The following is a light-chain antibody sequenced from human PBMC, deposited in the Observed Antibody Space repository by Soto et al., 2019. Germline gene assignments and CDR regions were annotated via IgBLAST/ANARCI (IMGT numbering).Light chain of an antibody. J-gene: IGKJ1*01. CDR1: QTISSW. Sequence: DIQMTQSPATLSGSVGDRVTITCRASQTISSWLAWYQQKPGKAPKLLIYKASSLESGVPSRFSGSGSGTEFTLTISSLQPDDFATYYCQQYNSYSWTFGQGTNVDI. CDR3: QQYNSYSWT. CDR2: KAS. V-gene: IGKV1-5*03.